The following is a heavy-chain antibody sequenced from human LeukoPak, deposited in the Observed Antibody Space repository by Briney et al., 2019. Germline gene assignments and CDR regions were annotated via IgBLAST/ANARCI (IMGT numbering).Heavy chain of an antibody. V-gene: IGHV4-34*01. CDR3: ARVVAARRNFDY. CDR2: INHSGST. J-gene: IGHJ4*02. D-gene: IGHD6-6*01. Sequence: SETLSLTCTVSGGSISGYYWSWIRQPPGKGLEWIGEINHSGSTNYNPSLKSRVTISVDTSKNQFSLKLSSVTAADTAVYYCARVVAARRNFDYWGQGTLVTVSS. CDR1: GGSISGYY.